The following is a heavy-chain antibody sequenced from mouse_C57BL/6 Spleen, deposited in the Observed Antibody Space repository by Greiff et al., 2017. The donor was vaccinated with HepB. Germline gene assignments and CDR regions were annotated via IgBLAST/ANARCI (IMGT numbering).Heavy chain of an antibody. V-gene: IGHV1-82*01. Sequence: QVQLQQSGPELVKPGASVKISCKASGYAFSSSWMNWVKQRPGKGLEWIGRIYPGDGDTNYNGKFKGKATLTADKSSSTAYMQLSSLTSEDSAVYFCARSSYYGSSYEDYWGQGTTLTVSS. CDR2: IYPGDGDT. D-gene: IGHD1-1*01. CDR3: ARSSYYGSSYEDY. CDR1: GYAFSSSW. J-gene: IGHJ2*01.